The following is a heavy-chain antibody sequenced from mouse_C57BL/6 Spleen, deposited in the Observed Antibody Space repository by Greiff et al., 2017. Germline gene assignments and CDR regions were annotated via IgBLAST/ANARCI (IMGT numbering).Heavy chain of an antibody. V-gene: IGHV3-6*01. CDR1: GYSITRGYY. CDR2: ISYDGSN. D-gene: IGHD2-2*01. J-gene: IGHJ4*01. CDR3: ARAVYGYFYAMDY. Sequence: VQLKESGPGLVKPSQSLSLTCSVTGYSITRGYYWTWIRQFPGNKLEWMGSISYDGSNNYNPSLKNRISITLDTSKNQFFLKWNSVTTEDTATYYCARAVYGYFYAMDYWGQGTSVTVSS.